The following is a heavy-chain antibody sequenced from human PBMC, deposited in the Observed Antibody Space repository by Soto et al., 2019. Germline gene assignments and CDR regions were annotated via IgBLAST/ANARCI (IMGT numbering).Heavy chain of an antibody. CDR1: GFPFSASA. CDR2: ITHSSRFI. J-gene: IGHJ4*02. CDR3: ARGGGSLSY. Sequence: EVQLVESGGGLVKPGGSLRLSCVASGFPFSASAMNWVRQAPGRGLEWVSSITHSSRFISYSASVKGRFTISRDNAQNSVYLELNSLKPEDTAVYYCARGGGSLSYWGQGTLVTVSS. D-gene: IGHD1-26*01. V-gene: IGHV3-21*01.